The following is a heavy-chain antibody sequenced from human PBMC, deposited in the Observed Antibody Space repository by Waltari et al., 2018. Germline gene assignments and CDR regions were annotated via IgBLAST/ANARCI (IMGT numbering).Heavy chain of an antibody. D-gene: IGHD3-22*01. V-gene: IGHV4-59*11. J-gene: IGHJ4*02. CDR1: GGSISSHY. Sequence: QVQLQESGPGLVKPSETLSLTCTVSGGSISSHYWSWIRQPPGKGLEWIGYIYYSGSTNYNPSLKSRVTISVDTSKNQFSLKLGSVTAADTAVYYCASHYYYDSSGYYPFDYWGQGTLVTVSS. CDR3: ASHYYYDSSGYYPFDY. CDR2: IYYSGST.